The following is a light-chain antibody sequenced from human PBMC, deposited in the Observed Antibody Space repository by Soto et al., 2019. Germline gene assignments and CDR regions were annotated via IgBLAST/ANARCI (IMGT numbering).Light chain of an antibody. V-gene: IGKV1-8*01. CDR1: QGISSY. CDR3: QQYYSYPRIT. Sequence: AIRMTQSPSSLSASTGDRVTITCRASQGISSYLAWYQQKPGKAPKLLIYAASTLQSGVPSRFSGSGPGTDFTLTISCLQSEDFATYYCQQYYSYPRITFGPGTKVDIK. J-gene: IGKJ3*01. CDR2: AAS.